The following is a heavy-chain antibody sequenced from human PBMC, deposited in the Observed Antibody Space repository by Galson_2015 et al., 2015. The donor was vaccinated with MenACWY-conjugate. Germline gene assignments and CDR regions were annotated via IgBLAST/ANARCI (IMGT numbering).Heavy chain of an antibody. CDR2: IIPIFGAA. CDR3: ARDGHSSTWNQYNWFDP. CDR1: GGTFSSYG. J-gene: IGHJ5*02. V-gene: IGHV1-69*13. Sequence: SVKVSCKASGGTFSSYGISWVRQAPGQGLEWMGAIIPIFGAANYAQRFQGRVTMTADESTTTAYMGLNSLRSEDTAVYYCARDGHSSTWNQYNWFDPWGQGTLVTVSS. D-gene: IGHD6-13*01.